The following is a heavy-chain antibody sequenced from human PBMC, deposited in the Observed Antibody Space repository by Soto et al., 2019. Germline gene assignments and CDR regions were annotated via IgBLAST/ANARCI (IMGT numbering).Heavy chain of an antibody. CDR2: IYYTGGS. CDR3: ASRPGTQFDY. CDR1: GGSISSYY. V-gene: IGHV4-39*01. D-gene: IGHD6-13*01. J-gene: IGHJ4*02. Sequence: SETLSLTCPVSGGSISSYYWAWIRHPPGKGLEWIGSIYYTGGSHYNPSLQSRVTISIDTSKNQYSLKLTSMTAADTAVYYCASRPGTQFDYCCQGTLVTVSS.